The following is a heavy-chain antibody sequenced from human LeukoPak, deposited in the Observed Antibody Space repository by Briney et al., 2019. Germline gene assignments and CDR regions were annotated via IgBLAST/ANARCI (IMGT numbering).Heavy chain of an antibody. Sequence: GGSLRLSCAASGFTFSSYAMHWVRQAPGKGLEWVAVISYDGSNKYYADSVKGRFTISRDNSKNTLYLQMNSLRAEDTAVYYCARARGDCSGGSCYLLYYWGQGTLVTVSS. V-gene: IGHV3-30-3*01. CDR3: ARARGDCSGGSCYLLYY. D-gene: IGHD2-15*01. CDR2: ISYDGSNK. J-gene: IGHJ4*02. CDR1: GFTFSSYA.